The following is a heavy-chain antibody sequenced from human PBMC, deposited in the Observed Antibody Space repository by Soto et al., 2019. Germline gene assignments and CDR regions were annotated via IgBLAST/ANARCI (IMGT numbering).Heavy chain of an antibody. CDR2: ISIYNGNI. CDR3: ARFNDYVGNSHFDY. Sequence: QVQLVQSGAEVKKPGASVKVSCKASGYTFTGYYMHWVRQAPGQGLEWMGWISIYNGNINYARKFQGRVTMTTDTSTSTAYMELRSLTSDDTAVYFCARFNDYVGNSHFDYWGQGTLVTVSS. J-gene: IGHJ4*02. V-gene: IGHV1-18*04. D-gene: IGHD3-16*01. CDR1: GYTFTGYY.